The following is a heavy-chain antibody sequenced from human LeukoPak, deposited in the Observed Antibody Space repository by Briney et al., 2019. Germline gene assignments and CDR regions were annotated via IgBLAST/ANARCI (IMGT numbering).Heavy chain of an antibody. CDR3: ARAQPSLWYYDSSAWPYYFDY. Sequence: SETLSLTCTVSGGSISSYYWSWIRQPPGKGLEWIGYIYYSGSTNYNPSLKSRVTISVDTSKNQFSLKLSSVTAADTAVYYCARAQPSLWYYDSSAWPYYFDYWGQGTLVTVSS. D-gene: IGHD3-22*01. CDR1: GGSISSYY. CDR2: IYYSGST. J-gene: IGHJ4*02. V-gene: IGHV4-59*12.